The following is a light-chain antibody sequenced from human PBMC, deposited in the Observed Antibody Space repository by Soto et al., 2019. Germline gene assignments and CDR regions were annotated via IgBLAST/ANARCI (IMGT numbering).Light chain of an antibody. V-gene: IGKV3-15*01. CDR3: QQYHNWPIT. Sequence: EIVMTQSPATRSVSPGESATLSCRASQSVSSNLAWHQQKPGQAPRILMYDASTRATGISARFSGSGSGTEFTLTISSLQSEDFAVYYCQQYHNWPITFGQGTRLEI. CDR2: DAS. J-gene: IGKJ5*01. CDR1: QSVSSN.